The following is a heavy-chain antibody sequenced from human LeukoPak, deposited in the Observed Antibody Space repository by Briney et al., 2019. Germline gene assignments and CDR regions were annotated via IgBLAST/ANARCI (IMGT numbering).Heavy chain of an antibody. CDR3: ARAHTVTNWFDP. CDR2: IYTSGST. V-gene: IGHV4-61*02. Sequence: SQTLSLTCTVSGGSISSGSYYWSWIRQPAGKGLEWIGRIYTSGSTNYNPSLKSRVTISVDTSKNQFSLKLSSVTAADTAVYYCARAHTVTNWFDPWGQGTLVTVSS. D-gene: IGHD4-11*01. J-gene: IGHJ5*02. CDR1: GGSISSGSYY.